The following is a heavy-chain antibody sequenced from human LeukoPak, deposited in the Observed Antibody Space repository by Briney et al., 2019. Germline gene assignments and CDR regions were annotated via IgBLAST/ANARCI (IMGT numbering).Heavy chain of an antibody. J-gene: IGHJ4*02. V-gene: IGHV4-59*12. D-gene: IGHD2-15*01. CDR1: GGSISSYY. CDR2: IYYSGST. CDR3: ARGLYCSGGSCYRRPFDY. Sequence: SETLSLTCTVSGGSISSYYWSWIRQPPGKGLEWIGYIYYSGSTNYNPSLKSRVTISVDTSKNQFSLKLSSVTAADTAVYYCARGLYCSGGSCYRRPFDYWGQGTLVTVSS.